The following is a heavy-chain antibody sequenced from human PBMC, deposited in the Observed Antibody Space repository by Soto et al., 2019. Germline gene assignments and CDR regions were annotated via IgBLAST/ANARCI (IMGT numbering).Heavy chain of an antibody. Sequence: GGSLRLSCAASGFTFSSYGMHWVRQAPGKGLEWVAVIWYDGSNKYYADSVKGRFTISRDNSKNTLYLQMNSLRAEDTAVYYCARDLDTVTYYYYGMDVWGQGTTVTVSS. D-gene: IGHD4-17*01. V-gene: IGHV3-33*01. CDR3: ARDLDTVTYYYYGMDV. CDR2: IWYDGSNK. CDR1: GFTFSSYG. J-gene: IGHJ6*02.